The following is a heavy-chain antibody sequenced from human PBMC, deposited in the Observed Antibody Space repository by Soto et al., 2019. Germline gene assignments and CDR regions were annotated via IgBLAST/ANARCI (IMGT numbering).Heavy chain of an antibody. D-gene: IGHD2-21*02. CDR1: GFSVNSNF. V-gene: IGHV3-53*01. CDR2: TPRTGTT. CDR3: RAWLLAESFEV. J-gene: IGHJ3*01. Sequence: VQLVESGGGLMQPGGSLRLSCAASGFSVNSNFMNWVRKAPGKGLEWVSFTPRTGTTLYADSVRGRLTVSRDDSNNAVYLQMNSLTVDDTAVYYCRAWLLAESFEVWGPGTMVTVSA.